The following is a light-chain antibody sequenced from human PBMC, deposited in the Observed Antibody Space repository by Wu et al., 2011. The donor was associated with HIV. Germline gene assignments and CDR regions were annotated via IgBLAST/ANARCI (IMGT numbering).Light chain of an antibody. V-gene: IGKV3-11*01. CDR3: QQRNIWPLT. J-gene: IGKJ5*01. CDR2: GAS. Sequence: QPPRLLIHGASSRATGIPARFSGTGSGTDFTLTISSLEPDDFAVYYCQQRNIWPLTFGQGTRLEIK.